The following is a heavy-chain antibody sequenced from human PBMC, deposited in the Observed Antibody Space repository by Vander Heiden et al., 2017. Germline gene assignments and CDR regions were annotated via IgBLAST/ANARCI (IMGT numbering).Heavy chain of an antibody. D-gene: IGHD6-13*01. V-gene: IGHV3-9*01. CDR2: ISWNGGTI. Sequence: EVQLVESGGGLVQPGRSLRLSFAASGLTFDDLAMRWVRQVQGKGRGWVSSISWNGGTIGYADSVKSRFTISRDNSKNSLDLQMSSLRPEDTALYYCAKGLGSSSWYGLDYWGQGTLVTVSS. J-gene: IGHJ4*02. CDR3: AKGLGSSSWYGLDY. CDR1: GLTFDDLA.